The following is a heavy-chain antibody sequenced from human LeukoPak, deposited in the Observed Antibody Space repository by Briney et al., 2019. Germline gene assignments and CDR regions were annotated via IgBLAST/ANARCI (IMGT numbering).Heavy chain of an antibody. V-gene: IGHV4-34*01. D-gene: IGHD3-10*01. CDR3: ARDGSYYGSGSYPFDY. CDR2: INHSGST. J-gene: IGHJ4*02. Sequence: PSETLSLTCAVYGGSFSGYYWSWVRQPPGKGLEWIGEINHSGSTNYNPSLKSRVTISVDTSKNQFSLKLSSVTAADTAVDYCARDGSYYGSGSYPFDYWGQGTLVTVSS. CDR1: GGSFSGYY.